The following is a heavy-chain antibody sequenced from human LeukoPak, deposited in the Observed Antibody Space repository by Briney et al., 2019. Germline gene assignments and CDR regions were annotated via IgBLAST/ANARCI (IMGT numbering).Heavy chain of an antibody. Sequence: SGGSLRLSCAASGFIFETYWMNWVRQVPGEGLEWVANVKHDGSEEYYVESVKGRLIISRDNANKLLYLRMNTLRAEDTAIYYCARKAAGWGVLDHWGQGILVTVSS. CDR3: ARKAAGWGVLDH. V-gene: IGHV3-7*03. D-gene: IGHD3-10*01. CDR2: VKHDGSEE. J-gene: IGHJ4*02. CDR1: GFIFETYW.